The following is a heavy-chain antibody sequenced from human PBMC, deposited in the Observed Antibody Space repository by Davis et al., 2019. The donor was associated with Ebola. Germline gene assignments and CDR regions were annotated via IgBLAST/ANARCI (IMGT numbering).Heavy chain of an antibody. J-gene: IGHJ5*02. V-gene: IGHV4-59*08. D-gene: IGHD3-10*01. CDR1: GGSISSYY. CDR2: IYYSGST. Sequence: MPSETLSLTCTVSGGSISSYYWSWIRQPPGKGLEWIGYIYYSGSTNSNPSLKSRVTISVDTSKNQFSLKLSSVTAADTAVYYCARQNNSYYYGSGSYYRWFDPWGQGTLVTVSS. CDR3: ARQNNSYYYGSGSYYRWFDP.